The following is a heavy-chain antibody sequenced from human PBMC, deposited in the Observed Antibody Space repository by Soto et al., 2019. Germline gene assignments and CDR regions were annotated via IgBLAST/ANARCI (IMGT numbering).Heavy chain of an antibody. J-gene: IGHJ3*02. CDR3: ARDRGYCSSTSCYWVAFDI. Sequence: ALVKVSCKASGYTFTGYYMHWVRQAPGQGLEWMGWINPNSGGTNYAQKFQGWVTMTRDTSISTAYMELSRLRSDDTAVYYCARDRGYCSSTSCYWVAFDIWGQGTMVT. D-gene: IGHD2-2*03. V-gene: IGHV1-2*04. CDR1: GYTFTGYY. CDR2: INPNSGGT.